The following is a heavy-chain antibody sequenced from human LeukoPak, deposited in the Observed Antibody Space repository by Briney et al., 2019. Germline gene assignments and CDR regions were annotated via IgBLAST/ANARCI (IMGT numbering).Heavy chain of an antibody. V-gene: IGHV3-23*01. D-gene: IGHD3-22*01. CDR2: ISGSGGST. CDR3: AKCYYDSSGYYFGAFDI. Sequence: PGGSLRLXCAASGFTFSSYAMSWVRQAPGKWLELVSAISGSGGSTYYADSVKGRFTISRDNSKNTLYLQMNSLRAEDTAVYYCAKCYYDSSGYYFGAFDIWGQGTMVTVSS. CDR1: GFTFSSYA. J-gene: IGHJ3*02.